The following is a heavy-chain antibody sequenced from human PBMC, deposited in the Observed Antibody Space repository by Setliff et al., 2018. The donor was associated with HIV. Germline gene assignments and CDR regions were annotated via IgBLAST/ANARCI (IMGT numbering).Heavy chain of an antibody. CDR3: ARTRDCSSSGCFYHAFDM. CDR2: VHYGGTT. J-gene: IGHJ3*02. Sequence: GGSISIHPFYWGWIRQPPGKGLEWIGSVHYGGTTYSNPSLRSRVAFSVDTSKNQFSLQLSSVTAADMAVYYCARTRDCSSSGCFYHAFDMWGQGTMVTV. CDR1: GGSISIHPFY. D-gene: IGHD2-2*01. V-gene: IGHV4-39*01.